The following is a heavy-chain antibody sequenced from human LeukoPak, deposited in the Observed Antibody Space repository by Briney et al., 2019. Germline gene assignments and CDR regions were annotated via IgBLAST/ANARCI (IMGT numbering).Heavy chain of an antibody. Sequence: SETLSLTCTVSGGSISSYHWSWIRQPPGKGLEWIGYIYYSGSTNYNPSLKSRVTISVDTSKNQFSLKLSSVTAADTAVYYCARRTDSSSWHDAFDIWGQGTMVTVSS. D-gene: IGHD6-13*01. CDR1: GGSISSYH. V-gene: IGHV4-59*01. CDR2: IYYSGST. CDR3: ARRTDSSSWHDAFDI. J-gene: IGHJ3*02.